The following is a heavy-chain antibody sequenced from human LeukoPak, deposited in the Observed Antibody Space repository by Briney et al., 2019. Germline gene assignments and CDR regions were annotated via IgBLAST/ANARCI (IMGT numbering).Heavy chain of an antibody. CDR2: IKQDGSEK. Sequence: GGSLRLSCAASGFTFSSYWMSWVRQAPGKGLEWVANIKQDGSEKYYVDSVKGRFTISRDNAKNSLYLQMNSLRAEDTAVYYCARVDAPYGIAVGVYWGQGTLVTVSS. V-gene: IGHV3-7*01. CDR1: GFTFSSYW. CDR3: ARVDAPYGIAVGVY. J-gene: IGHJ4*02. D-gene: IGHD6-19*01.